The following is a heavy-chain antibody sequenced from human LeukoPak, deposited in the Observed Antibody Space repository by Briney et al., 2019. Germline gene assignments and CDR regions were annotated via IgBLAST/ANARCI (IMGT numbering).Heavy chain of an antibody. CDR3: AKGKVRWDDFGGFDY. Sequence: GGSLRLSCAASGFTFSSSGMHWVRQAPGKGLEWVAVVSYDGTNKYYADSVKGRFTISRDNSKNTLYLQMNSLIPEDTAVYYCAKGKVRWDDFGGFDYWGQGTLVTVSS. CDR2: VSYDGTNK. V-gene: IGHV3-30*18. J-gene: IGHJ4*02. CDR1: GFTFSSSG. D-gene: IGHD3-10*01.